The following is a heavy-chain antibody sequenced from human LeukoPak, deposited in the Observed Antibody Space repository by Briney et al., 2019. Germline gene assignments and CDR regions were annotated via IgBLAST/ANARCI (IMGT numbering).Heavy chain of an antibody. V-gene: IGHV3-53*01. J-gene: IGHJ6*03. CDR2: IYSGGNT. CDR1: GFSVSGNY. Sequence: HPGRSLRLSCAASGFSVSGNYMSWVRQAPGKGLEWVSVIYSGGNTYYADSVKGRFTISRDNSKNTLYLQMNSLRAEDTAVYYCARAVYGIAGYYSGSYYYYYMDVWGKGTTVTVSS. CDR3: ARAVYGIAGYYSGSYYYYYMDV. D-gene: IGHD3-22*01.